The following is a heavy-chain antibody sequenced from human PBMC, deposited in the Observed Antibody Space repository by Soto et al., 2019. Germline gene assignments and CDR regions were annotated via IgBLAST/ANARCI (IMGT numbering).Heavy chain of an antibody. CDR2: IYHSGST. J-gene: IGHJ6*02. CDR1: GCSISSGGYS. V-gene: IGHV4-30-2*01. Sequence: QLQLQESGSGLVKPSQTLSLTCAVSGCSISSGGYSWSWIRQPPGKGLEWIGYIYHSGSTYYNPSLKSRVTISLDRSKNQFSLTLSSVTAADTAVYYCARVVTGTDYYYYGMEVWGQWPTVTVSS. D-gene: IGHD1-7*01. CDR3: ARVVTGTDYYYYGMEV.